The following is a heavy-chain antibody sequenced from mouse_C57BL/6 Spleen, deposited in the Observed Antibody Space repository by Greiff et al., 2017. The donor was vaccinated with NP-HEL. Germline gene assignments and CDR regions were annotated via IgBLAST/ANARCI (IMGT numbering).Heavy chain of an antibody. J-gene: IGHJ4*01. D-gene: IGHD1-1*01. CDR2: ISYDGSN. CDR3: ARDPYYYGSSYYAMDY. CDR1: GYSITSGYY. Sequence: VQLKESGPGLVKPSQSLSLTCSVTGYSITSGYYWNWIRQFPGNKLEWMGYISYDGSNNYNPSLKNRISITRDTSKNQFFLKLNSVTTEDTATYYCARDPYYYGSSYYAMDYWGQGTSVTVSS. V-gene: IGHV3-6*01.